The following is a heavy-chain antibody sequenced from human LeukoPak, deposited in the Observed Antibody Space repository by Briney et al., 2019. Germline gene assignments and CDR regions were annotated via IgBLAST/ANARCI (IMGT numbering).Heavy chain of an antibody. V-gene: IGHV1-18*01. J-gene: IGHJ5*02. CDR3: EGLYCTNGVCYTWFDP. CDR1: GYTFTSYG. D-gene: IGHD2-8*01. CDR2: ISAYNGNT. Sequence: ASVKASCKASGYTFTSYGISWVRQAPGQGLEWMGWISAYNGNTNYAQKLQGRVTMTTDTSTSTAYMELRSLRSDDTAVYYCEGLYCTNGVCYTWFDPWGQGTLVTVSS.